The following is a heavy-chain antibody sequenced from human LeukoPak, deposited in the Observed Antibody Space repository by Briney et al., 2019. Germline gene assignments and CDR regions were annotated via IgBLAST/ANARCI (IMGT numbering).Heavy chain of an antibody. Sequence: GASVKVSCKASGYTFTGYYMHWVRQAPGQGLEWMGWINPNSGGTNYAQKFQGRVTMTRDTSISTAYMELSRLRSDDTAVYYCARDRIAARPGGDFDYWGQGTLVTVSS. CDR3: ARDRIAARPGGDFDY. V-gene: IGHV1-2*02. D-gene: IGHD6-6*01. CDR2: INPNSGGT. CDR1: GYTFTGYY. J-gene: IGHJ4*02.